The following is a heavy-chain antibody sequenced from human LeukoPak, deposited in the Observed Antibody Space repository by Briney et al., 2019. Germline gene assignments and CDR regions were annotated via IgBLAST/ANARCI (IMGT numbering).Heavy chain of an antibody. D-gene: IGHD6-13*01. CDR3: ARVRGYSSLNAFDI. CDR2: INHSGST. J-gene: IGHJ3*02. V-gene: IGHV4-34*01. CDR1: GGSFSGYY. Sequence: ASETLSLTCAVYGGSFSGYYWSWIRQPPGKGLEWIGEINHSGSTNYNPSLKSRVTISVDTSKNQFSLKLSSVTAADTAVYYCARVRGYSSLNAFDIWGQGTMVTVSS.